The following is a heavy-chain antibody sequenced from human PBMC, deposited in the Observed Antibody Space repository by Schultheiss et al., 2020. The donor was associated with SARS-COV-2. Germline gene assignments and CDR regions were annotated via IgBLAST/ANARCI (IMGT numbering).Heavy chain of an antibody. CDR3: ASGLWNWNSVPYDY. J-gene: IGHJ4*02. Sequence: GESLKISCAASGFTFSSYAMSWVRQAPGKGLEWVANIKQDGSDKYYVDSLEGRFTISRDNAKNSLYLQMNSLRAEDTAVYYCASGLWNWNSVPYDYWGQGSLVTVSS. D-gene: IGHD1-7*01. V-gene: IGHV3-7*01. CDR2: IKQDGSDK. CDR1: GFTFSSYA.